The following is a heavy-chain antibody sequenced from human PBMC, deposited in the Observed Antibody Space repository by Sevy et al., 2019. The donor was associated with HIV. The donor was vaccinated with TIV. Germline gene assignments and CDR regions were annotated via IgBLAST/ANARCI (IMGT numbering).Heavy chain of an antibody. V-gene: IGHV1-69*13. CDR1: GGTFSSYA. CDR3: ARLGATLGITFGGVTNDAFDI. J-gene: IGHJ3*02. D-gene: IGHD3-16*01. Sequence: ASVKVSCKASGGTFSSYAICWVRQAPGQGLEWMGGIIPIFGTANYAQKFQGRVTITADESTSTAYMELSSLRSEDTAVYYCARLGATLGITFGGVTNDAFDIWGQGTMVTVSS. CDR2: IIPIFGTA.